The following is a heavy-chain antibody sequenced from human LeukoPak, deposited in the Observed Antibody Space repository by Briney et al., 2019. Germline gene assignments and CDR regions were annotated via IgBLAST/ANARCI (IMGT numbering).Heavy chain of an antibody. Sequence: GGSLRLSCAASGFTFSSYAMSWVRQAPGKGLEWVSAISSSGRSTYYADSVKGRFTISRDNAKNSLYLQMNSLRAEDTAVYYCARDRGNGFDYWGQGTLVTVSS. D-gene: IGHD2-8*01. J-gene: IGHJ4*02. CDR2: ISSSGRST. CDR3: ARDRGNGFDY. CDR1: GFTFSSYA. V-gene: IGHV3-23*01.